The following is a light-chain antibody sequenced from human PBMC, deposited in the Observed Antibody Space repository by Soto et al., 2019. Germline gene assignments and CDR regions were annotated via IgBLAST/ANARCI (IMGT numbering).Light chain of an antibody. V-gene: IGLV2-8*01. CDR3: GTWDSSLSAVHVV. CDR1: SSDVGGYNY. J-gene: IGLJ2*01. Sequence: QSALTQPPSASGSPGQSVAISCTGTSSDVGGYNYVSWYQQHPGKAPKLMIYEVNKRPSGVPDRFSGSKSGTSATLGITGLQTGDEADYYCGTWDSSLSAVHVVFGGGTQLTVL. CDR2: EVN.